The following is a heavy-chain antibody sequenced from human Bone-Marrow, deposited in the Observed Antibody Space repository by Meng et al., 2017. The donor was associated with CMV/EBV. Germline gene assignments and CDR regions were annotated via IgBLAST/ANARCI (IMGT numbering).Heavy chain of an antibody. V-gene: IGHV3-11*04. CDR3: ARELGAFNSGNFDY. D-gene: IGHD3-10*01. J-gene: IGHJ4*02. CDR1: GFTFSDYY. CDR2: ISSSGSTI. Sequence: GESLKISCAASGFTFSDYYMSWIRQAPGKGLEWVSYISSSGSTIYHADSVKGRFTISRDNAKNSLYLQMNSLRAEDTAVYYCARELGAFNSGNFDYCGQGTLVTVSS.